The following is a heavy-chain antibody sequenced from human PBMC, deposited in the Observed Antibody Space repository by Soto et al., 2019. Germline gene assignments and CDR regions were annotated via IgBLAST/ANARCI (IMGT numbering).Heavy chain of an antibody. Sequence: SETLSLTCTVSGGSISSSSYYWGWIRQPPGKGLEWIGSIYYSGNTYYNPSLRSRVTISVDMSKNQFSLKLSSVTAADTALYYCARHTKDYYGSGSYYNELDYWGQGTLVTVSS. CDR1: GGSISSSSYY. CDR2: IYYSGNT. CDR3: ARHTKDYYGSGSYYNELDY. D-gene: IGHD3-10*01. J-gene: IGHJ4*02. V-gene: IGHV4-39*01.